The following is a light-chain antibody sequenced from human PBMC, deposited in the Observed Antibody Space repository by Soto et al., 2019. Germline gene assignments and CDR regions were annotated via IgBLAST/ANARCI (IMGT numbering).Light chain of an antibody. J-gene: IGLJ2*01. CDR2: DVT. V-gene: IGLV2-11*01. CDR1: SSDVGGYNF. Sequence: QSALTQPRSVSGSPGQSVTISCTGTSSDVGGYNFVSWYQQHPGKVPKLMIYDVTKRPSGVPDRFSGSKAGTTASLPISGLQAEDEADYYCCLYAGSYTLLFGGGTKVTVL. CDR3: CLYAGSYTLL.